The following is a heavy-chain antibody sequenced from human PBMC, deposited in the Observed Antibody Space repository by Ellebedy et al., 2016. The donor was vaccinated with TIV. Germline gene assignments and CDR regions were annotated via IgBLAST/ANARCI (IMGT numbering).Heavy chain of an antibody. J-gene: IGHJ6*02. CDR3: ARASNHGDDYYYYGMDV. Sequence: MPSETLSLTCSVSGGSIRSNYWSWIRQPPGKGLEWIGYIFYNGNTKYNPSLRSRVTISVDASKTQFSLNVTSVTAADTAVYYCARASNHGDDYYYYGMDVWGRGTAVTVSS. D-gene: IGHD1-14*01. CDR1: GGSIRSNY. V-gene: IGHV4-59*01. CDR2: IFYNGNT.